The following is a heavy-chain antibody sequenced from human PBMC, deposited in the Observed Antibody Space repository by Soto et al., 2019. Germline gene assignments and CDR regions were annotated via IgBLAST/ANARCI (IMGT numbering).Heavy chain of an antibody. D-gene: IGHD5-18*01. J-gene: IGHJ4*02. V-gene: IGHV4-4*02. CDR3: ARWDTAMVAFDY. CDR1: GGSISSSNW. CDR2: IYHSGST. Sequence: PSETLSITCAVSGGSISSSNWWSWVRQPPGKGLEWIGEIYHSGSTNYNPSPKSRVTISVDKSKNQFSLKLSSVTAADTAVYYCARWDTAMVAFDYWGQGTLVTVSS.